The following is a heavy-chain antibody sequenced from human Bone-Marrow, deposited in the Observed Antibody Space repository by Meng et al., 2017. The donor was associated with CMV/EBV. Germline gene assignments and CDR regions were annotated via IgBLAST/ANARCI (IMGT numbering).Heavy chain of an antibody. CDR1: GFTFGDYA. D-gene: IGHD6-13*01. CDR2: IKSKTDGGTP. J-gene: IGHJ4*02. V-gene: IGHV3-15*01. Sequence: GESLKISCTASGFTFGDYAMSWVRQAPGKGLEWVGRIKSKTDGGTPDYAAPVKGRFTISRDDSKNTLYLQMNSLKTEDSAVYYCNKDHGAAGNWGQGTLVTVSS. CDR3: NKDHGAAGN.